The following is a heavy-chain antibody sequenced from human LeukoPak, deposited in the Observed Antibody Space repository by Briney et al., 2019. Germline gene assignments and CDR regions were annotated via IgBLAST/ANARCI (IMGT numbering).Heavy chain of an antibody. J-gene: IGHJ4*02. Sequence: SETLSLTCTVSGGSISSYYWSWIRQPPGKGLEWIGYIHTSGSTNYNPSLKSRVTISVDTSKNQFSLKLSSVTAADTAVYYCARLRDGYNYGWGQGTLVTVSS. CDR2: IHTSGST. V-gene: IGHV4-4*09. CDR3: ARLRDGYNYG. CDR1: GGSISSYY. D-gene: IGHD5-24*01.